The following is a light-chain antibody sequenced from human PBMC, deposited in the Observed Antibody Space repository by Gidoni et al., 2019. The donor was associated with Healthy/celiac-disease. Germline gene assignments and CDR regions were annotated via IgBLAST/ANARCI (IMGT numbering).Light chain of an antibody. V-gene: IGKV4-1*01. CDR3: QQYYSTPPWE. J-gene: IGKJ1*01. CDR2: WAS. CDR1: QSVLYSSNNKNY. Sequence: DIVMTQSPDSLAVSLGERATINCKSSQSVLYSSNNKNYLAWYQQKPGQPPKLLIYWASTRESGVPDRFSGSGSGTDFTLTISSLQAEDVAVYYCQQYYSTPPWEFGQGTKGEIK.